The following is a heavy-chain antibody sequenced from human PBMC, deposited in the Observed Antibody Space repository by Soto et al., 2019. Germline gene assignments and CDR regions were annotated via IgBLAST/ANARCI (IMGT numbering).Heavy chain of an antibody. CDR2: IYYSGSTYYN. CDR3: ARTPLL. V-gene: IGHV4-31*03. CDR1: GGSISSGGYY. D-gene: IGHD1-26*01. J-gene: IGHJ4*02. Sequence: QVQLQESGPGLVKPSQTLSLTCTVSGGSISSGGYYWSWIRQHPGKGLEWIGYIYYSGSTYYNYYNPSLKSRVTISVDTSKNQFSLKLSSVTAADTAVSYCARTPLLWGQGTLVTVSS.